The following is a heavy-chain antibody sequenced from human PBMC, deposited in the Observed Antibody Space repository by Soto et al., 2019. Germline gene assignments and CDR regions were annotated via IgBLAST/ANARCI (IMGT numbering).Heavy chain of an antibody. CDR1: GYTFTGYY. V-gene: IGHV1-2*04. Sequence: ASVKVSCKASGYTFTGYYMHWVRQAPGQGLEWMGWINPNSGGTNYAQKFQGWVTMTRDTSISTAYMELSRLRSDDTAVYYCARTYHSRSSYSSGWYFDYWGQGTLVTVSS. CDR3: ARTYHSRSSYSSGWYFDY. D-gene: IGHD6-19*01. CDR2: INPNSGGT. J-gene: IGHJ4*02.